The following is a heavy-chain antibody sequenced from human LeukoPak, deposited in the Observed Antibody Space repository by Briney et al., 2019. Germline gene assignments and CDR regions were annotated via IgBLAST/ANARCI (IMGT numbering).Heavy chain of an antibody. D-gene: IGHD3-22*01. CDR2: INPNSGGT. Sequence: ASVKVSCKASGYTFTGYYMHWVRQAPGQGLEWMGRINPNSGGTNYAQKFQGRVTMTRDTSISTAYMELSRLRSDDTAVYYCARERIGDYDSSGYAFDIWGQGTMVTVSS. J-gene: IGHJ3*02. CDR1: GYTFTGYY. CDR3: ARERIGDYDSSGYAFDI. V-gene: IGHV1-2*06.